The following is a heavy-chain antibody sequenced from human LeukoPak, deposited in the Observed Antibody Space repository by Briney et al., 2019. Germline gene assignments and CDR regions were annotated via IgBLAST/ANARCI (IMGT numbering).Heavy chain of an antibody. D-gene: IGHD6-19*01. CDR3: ARCFGSGWYFDY. V-gene: IGHV4-59*12. CDR2: IYHSGST. CDR1: GGSISSYY. Sequence: SETLSLTCTVSGGSISSYYWSWIRQPPGKGLEWIGYIYHSGSTYYNPSLKSRVTISVDRSKNQFSLKLSSVTAADTAVYYCARCFGSGWYFDYWGQGTLVTVSS. J-gene: IGHJ4*02.